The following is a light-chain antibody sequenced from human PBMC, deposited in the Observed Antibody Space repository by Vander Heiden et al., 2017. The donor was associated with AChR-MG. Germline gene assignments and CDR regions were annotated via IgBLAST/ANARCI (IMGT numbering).Light chain of an antibody. CDR2: WAS. V-gene: IGKV4-1*01. CDR3: QQDSSSPWT. CDR1: QSVLSSSNNNNY. J-gene: IGKJ2*02. Sequence: DIVVTQSPASLAASLGERATINCQSSQSVLSSSNNNNYLAWYQQKPGQPPKLLIYWASTRESGVPDRFTGSRSGTDFTLTISSLQAEDVAVYYCQQDSSSPWTFGQGTKLEIK.